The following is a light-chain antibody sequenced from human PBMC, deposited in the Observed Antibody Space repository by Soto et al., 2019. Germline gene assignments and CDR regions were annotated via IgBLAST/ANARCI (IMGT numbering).Light chain of an antibody. Sequence: EIVMTQSPATLSVSPGERATLSCRASQSVSSNLAWYQQKPGQAPRLLIYGASTKATGIPARFSGSGSGTEFTFTISSLQSENFVVYYCLQYNTWPYTFGQGTKLEIK. CDR2: GAS. V-gene: IGKV3-15*01. CDR3: LQYNTWPYT. CDR1: QSVSSN. J-gene: IGKJ2*01.